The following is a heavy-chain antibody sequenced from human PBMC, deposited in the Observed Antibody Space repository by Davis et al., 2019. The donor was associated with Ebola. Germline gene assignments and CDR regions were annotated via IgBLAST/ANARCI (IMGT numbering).Heavy chain of an antibody. D-gene: IGHD3-3*01. CDR3: AKDVRSGYYPGIYGMDV. CDR1: GFTFSSYA. CDR2: ISGSGGST. V-gene: IGHV3-23*01. J-gene: IGHJ6*02. Sequence: LSLTCAASGFTFSSYAMSWVRQAPGKGLEWVSAISGSGGSTYYADSVKGRFTISRDNSKNTLYLQMNSLRAEDTAVYYCAKDVRSGYYPGIYGMDVWGQGTTVTVSS.